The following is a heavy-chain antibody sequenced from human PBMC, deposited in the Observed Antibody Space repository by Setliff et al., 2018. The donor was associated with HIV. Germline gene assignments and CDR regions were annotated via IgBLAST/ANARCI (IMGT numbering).Heavy chain of an antibody. Sequence: SETLSLTCTVSGGSISSGSYYWSWIRQPAGKGLEWIGHIYTSGSTNYNPSLKSRVTISVDTSKNQFSLKLSSVTAADTAVYYCASCHVGYAYDFNYWGQGALVTVSS. J-gene: IGHJ4*02. CDR1: GGSISSGSYY. CDR2: IYTSGST. V-gene: IGHV4-61*09. D-gene: IGHD3-16*01. CDR3: ASCHVGYAYDFNY.